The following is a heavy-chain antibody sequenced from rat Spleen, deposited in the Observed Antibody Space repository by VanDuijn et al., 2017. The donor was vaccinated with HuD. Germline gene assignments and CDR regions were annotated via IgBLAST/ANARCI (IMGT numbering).Heavy chain of an antibody. J-gene: IGHJ3*01. CDR3: ARSPYNNFWFTY. CDR2: LNSAGST. CDR1: FYSITSSYR. V-gene: IGHV3-3*01. D-gene: IGHD1-10*01. Sequence: EVLLQESGPGLVKPSQSLSLTCSVTFYSITSSYRWNWIRKFPGNKLEWMGYLNSAGSTYYNPSLRSRNSITRDTSKKQFFLQVNSVTTEDTATYYCARSPYNNFWFTYWGQGTLVTVSS.